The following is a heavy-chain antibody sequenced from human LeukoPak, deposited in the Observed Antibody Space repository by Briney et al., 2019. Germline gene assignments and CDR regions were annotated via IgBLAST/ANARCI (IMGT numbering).Heavy chain of an antibody. J-gene: IGHJ4*02. CDR3: VIWGDYDVLTGYYVPDY. CDR2: ITGSGTST. V-gene: IGHV3-23*01. D-gene: IGHD3-9*01. CDR1: GFTFSNYA. Sequence: GGSLRLSCVASGFTFSNYAMSWVRQAPGKGLEWVSAITGSGTSTYYADSLKGRFTISRDNSKNTVFLQMNSLRHEDTAIYYCVIWGDYDVLTGYYVPDYWGQGTLVTASS.